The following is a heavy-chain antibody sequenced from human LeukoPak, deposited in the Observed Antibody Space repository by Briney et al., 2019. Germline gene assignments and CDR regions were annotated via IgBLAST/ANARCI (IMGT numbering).Heavy chain of an antibody. D-gene: IGHD5-18*01. V-gene: IGHV1-69*04. CDR2: IIPILGIA. J-gene: IGHJ3*02. Sequence: SVKVSCKASGGTFSSYAISWVRQAPGQGLEWMGRIIPILGIANYAQKFQGRVTITADKSTSTAYMELSSLRSEDMAVYYCAREDTAMVRRAFDIWGQGTMVTVSS. CDR3: AREDTAMVRRAFDI. CDR1: GGTFSSYA.